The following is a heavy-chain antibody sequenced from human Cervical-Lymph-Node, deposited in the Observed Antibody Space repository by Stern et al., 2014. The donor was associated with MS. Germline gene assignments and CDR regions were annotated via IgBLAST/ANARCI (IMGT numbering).Heavy chain of an antibody. J-gene: IGHJ6*02. CDR1: GYFFTSYG. V-gene: IGHV1-18*01. Sequence: VQLVESGAEVKKPGASVKVSCKASGYFFTSYGISWVRQAPGQGLEWMGWISADNGDTNYAQNVQGRVTMTTDPSTNTAYMELSSLRSDDTALYYCARDSLIRTFGVEEGMDVWGQGTTVTVSS. D-gene: IGHD3-3*01. CDR3: ARDSLIRTFGVEEGMDV. CDR2: ISADNGDT.